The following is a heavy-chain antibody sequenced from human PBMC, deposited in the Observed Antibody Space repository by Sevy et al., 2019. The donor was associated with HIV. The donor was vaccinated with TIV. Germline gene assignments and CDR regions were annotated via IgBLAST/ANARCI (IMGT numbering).Heavy chain of an antibody. CDR1: GGTFCSYG. D-gene: IGHD6-19*01. CDR2: IMPILGST. Sequence: SVKVSCKASGGTFCSYGISWVRQAPGQGLEWMGGIMPILGSTNYAQKFQGRVTITADESTNTAYMELNSLRSEDTAVYYSARGGGNGWYYFDYWGQETLVTVSS. CDR3: ARGGGNGWYYFDY. J-gene: IGHJ4*02. V-gene: IGHV1-69*13.